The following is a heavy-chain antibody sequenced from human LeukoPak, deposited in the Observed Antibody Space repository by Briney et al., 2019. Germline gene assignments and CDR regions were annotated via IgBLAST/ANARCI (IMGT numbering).Heavy chain of an antibody. D-gene: IGHD5-24*01. J-gene: IGHJ4*02. CDR3: ASGARWLQSDY. CDR1: GYTFTSYY. V-gene: IGHV1-46*01. CDR2: INPSGGST. Sequence: ASVKVSCKASGYTFTSYYIHWVRQAPGQGLEWMGIINPSGGSTTYAQKFQGRGTMTRDMSTSTVYMELSSLRSEDTAVYYCASGARWLQSDYWGQGTLVTVSS.